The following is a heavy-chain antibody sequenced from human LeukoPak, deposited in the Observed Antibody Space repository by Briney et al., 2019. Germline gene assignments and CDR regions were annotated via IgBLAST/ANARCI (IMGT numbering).Heavy chain of an antibody. CDR3: AKTHGTSWYGLFDS. V-gene: IGHV3-53*01. J-gene: IGHJ4*02. CDR1: NFFVSRNY. CDR2: IYSDGST. Sequence: PGGSLRLSCAASNFFVSRNYMTWVRQAPGKGLEWVSVIYSDGSTYYADSVKGRFTISRDNSKNTLSLQMNGLRTEDTAVYYCAKTHGTSWYGLFDSWGQGTLVTVSS. D-gene: IGHD6-13*01.